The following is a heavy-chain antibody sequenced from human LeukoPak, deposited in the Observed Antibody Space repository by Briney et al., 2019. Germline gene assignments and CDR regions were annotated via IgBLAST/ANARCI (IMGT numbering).Heavy chain of an antibody. CDR1: GFTFDDYT. V-gene: IGHV3-43*01. CDR3: AKDGGDMDYYYTDV. D-gene: IGHD2-15*01. CDR2: ISWDSGST. J-gene: IGHJ6*03. Sequence: GGSLRLSCAASGFTFDDYTMHWVRQAPGKGLEWVSLISWDSGSTYYADSVKGRFTISRDNSKNSLYLQMTSLRPEDTALYYCAKDGGDMDYYYTDVWGKGTTVTVSS.